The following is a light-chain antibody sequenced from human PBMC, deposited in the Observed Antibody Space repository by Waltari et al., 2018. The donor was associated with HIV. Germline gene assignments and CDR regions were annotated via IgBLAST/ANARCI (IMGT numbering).Light chain of an antibody. CDR2: DVS. CDR1: SSDVGGYHY. Sequence: QSALTQPRSVSGSPGQSVTISCTGTSSDVGGYHYVSWYQQHPGKAPKLMIYDVSKRPSGVPDRFSGSKSGNTASLTISGLQAEDEADYYCCSYAGSYTSDVVFGGGTKLTVL. V-gene: IGLV2-11*01. CDR3: CSYAGSYTSDVV. J-gene: IGLJ2*01.